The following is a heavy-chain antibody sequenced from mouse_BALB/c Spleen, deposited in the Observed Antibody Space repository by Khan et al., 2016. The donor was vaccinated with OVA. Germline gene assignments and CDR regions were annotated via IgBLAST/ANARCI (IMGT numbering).Heavy chain of an antibody. CDR3: ARNDDYDEGLAY. CDR1: GFSLNTYG. CDR2: LWSGGSN. J-gene: IGHJ3*01. Sequence: QVQLKQSEPGLVQPSQSLYITCTVSGFSLNTYGVHWVRQSPGKGLEWLGVLWSGGSNDFNAAFRSRLSISKDNSNSQVFFNMNSRQAKYTAIYYCARNDDYDEGLAYWGQGTLVTVSA. D-gene: IGHD2-4*01. V-gene: IGHV2-2*02.